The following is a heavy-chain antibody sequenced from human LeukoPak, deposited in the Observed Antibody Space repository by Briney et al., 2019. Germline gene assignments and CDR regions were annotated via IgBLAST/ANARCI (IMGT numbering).Heavy chain of an antibody. CDR2: IIPIFGTA. D-gene: IGHD3-22*01. V-gene: IGHV1-69*13. CDR3: ARAYYYDSSGYYYFYY. CDR1: GGTFSSYA. J-gene: IGHJ4*02. Sequence: SVKVSCKASGGTFSSYAISWVRQAPGQGLEWMGGIIPIFGTANYAQKFQGRVTITADESTSTAYMELSSLRSEDTAVYYCARAYYYDSSGYYYFYYWGQGTLVTVSS.